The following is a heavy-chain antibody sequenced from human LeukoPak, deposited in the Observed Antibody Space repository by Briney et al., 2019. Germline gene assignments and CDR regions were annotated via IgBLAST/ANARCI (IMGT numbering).Heavy chain of an antibody. V-gene: IGHV5-10-1*01. J-gene: IGHJ4*02. D-gene: IGHD6-19*01. CDR3: ARTYSSGWAFFDY. Sequence: PGESLKISCKASGYSFTRYWISWVRQMPGKGLEWMGRIDPSDSYTNYSPSFQGHVTISADKSISTAYLQCRSLKASDTAIYYCARTYSSGWAFFDYWGQGNMVTVSS. CDR2: IDPSDSYT. CDR1: GYSFTRYW.